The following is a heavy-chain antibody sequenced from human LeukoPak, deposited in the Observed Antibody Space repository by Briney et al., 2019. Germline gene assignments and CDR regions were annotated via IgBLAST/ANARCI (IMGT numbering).Heavy chain of an antibody. CDR1: GHTFTDYY. CDR3: ARQVVVVTAAYFYFEY. D-gene: IGHD2-21*02. J-gene: IGHJ4*02. V-gene: IGHV1-2*02. Sequence: ASVKVSCKASGHTFTDYYIHWVRQAPGQGLEWMGYINPNSGDSNSAQKFQGRVAMTGDTSISTAYMELSSLRSDDTAVYYCARQVVVVTAAYFYFEYWGQGTLVTVSS. CDR2: INPNSGDS.